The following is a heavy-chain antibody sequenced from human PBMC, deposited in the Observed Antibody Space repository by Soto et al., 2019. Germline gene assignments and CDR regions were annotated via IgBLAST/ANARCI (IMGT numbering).Heavy chain of an antibody. J-gene: IGHJ6*02. Sequence: ASMKVSWKTSGYTFTSCDINWVRQATGQGLEWMGWMNPNSGNTGYAQKFQGRVTMTRNTSISTAYMELSGLRYEDTAVYYCARGNSGYLSYYDYYGMDVWGQRTTVTVS. D-gene: IGHD5-12*01. CDR3: ARGNSGYLSYYDYYGMDV. CDR1: GYTFTSCD. V-gene: IGHV1-8*01. CDR2: MNPNSGNT.